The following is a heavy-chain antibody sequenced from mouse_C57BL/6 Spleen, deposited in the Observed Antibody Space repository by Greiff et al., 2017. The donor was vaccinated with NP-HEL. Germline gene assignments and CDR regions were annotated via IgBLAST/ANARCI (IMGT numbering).Heavy chain of an antibody. CDR1: GFTFTDYY. CDR3: ARGGFITTVVAHYYAMDY. Sequence: EVQRVESGGGLVQPGGSLSLSCAASGFTFTDYYMSWVRQPPGKALEWLGFIRNKANGYTTEYSASVKGRFTISRDNSQSILYLQMNALRAEDSATYYCARGGFITTVVAHYYAMDYWGQGTSVTVSS. CDR2: IRNKANGYTT. J-gene: IGHJ4*01. D-gene: IGHD1-1*01. V-gene: IGHV7-3*01.